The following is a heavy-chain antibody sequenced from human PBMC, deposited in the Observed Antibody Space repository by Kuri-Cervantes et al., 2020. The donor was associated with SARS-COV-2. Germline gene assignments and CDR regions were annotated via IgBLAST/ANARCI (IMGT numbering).Heavy chain of an antibody. CDR3: ARGGADCSGGSCPAV. CDR1: GGSISSSNW. J-gene: IGHJ4*02. V-gene: IGHV4-4*02. Sequence: LETLSLTCAVSGGSISSSNWWSWVRQPPGKGLEWIGEIYHSGSTNYNPSLKSRVTISVDKSKNQFSLKLSSVTAADTAVYYCARGGADCSGGSCPAVWGQGTLVTVSS. D-gene: IGHD2-15*01. CDR2: IYHSGST.